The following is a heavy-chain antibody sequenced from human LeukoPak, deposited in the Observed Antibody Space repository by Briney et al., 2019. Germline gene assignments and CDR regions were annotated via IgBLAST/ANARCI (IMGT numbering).Heavy chain of an antibody. J-gene: IGHJ3*02. CDR3: AKAQLREDAFDI. CDR2: ISSSSSYI. CDR1: GFTFSSHW. V-gene: IGHV3-21*01. Sequence: GGSLRLSCAASGFTFSSHWMSWVRQAPGKGLEWVSSISSSSSYIYYADSVKGRFTISRDNAKNSLYLQMNSLRAEDTAVYYCAKAQLREDAFDIWGQGTMVTVSS. D-gene: IGHD1-1*01.